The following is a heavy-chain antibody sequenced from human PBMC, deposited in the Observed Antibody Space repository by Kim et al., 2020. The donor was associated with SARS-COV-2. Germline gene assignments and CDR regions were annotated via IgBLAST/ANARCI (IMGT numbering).Heavy chain of an antibody. CDR3: ARVKGRQMAFDY. J-gene: IGHJ4*02. V-gene: IGHV3-11*06. CDR2: ISSSSSYT. CDR1: GFTFSDYY. Sequence: GGSLRLSCAASGFTFSDYYMSWIRQAPGKGLEWVSYISSSSSYTNYADSVKGRFTISRDNAKNSLYLQMNSLRAEDTAVYYCARVKGRQMAFDYWGQGTLVTVSS. D-gene: IGHD5-12*01.